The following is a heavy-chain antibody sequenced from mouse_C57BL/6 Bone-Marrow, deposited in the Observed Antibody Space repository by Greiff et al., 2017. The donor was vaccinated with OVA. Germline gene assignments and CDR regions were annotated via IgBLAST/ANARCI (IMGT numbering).Heavy chain of an antibody. CDR2: SRNKANDYTT. V-gene: IGHV7-1*01. Sequence: EVHLVESGGGLVQSGRSLRLSCATSGFTFSDFYMEWVRQAPGKGLEWIAASRNKANDYTTEYSASVKGRFIVSRDTSQSILYLQMNALRAEDTAIYYCARDADSAWFAYWGQGTLVTVSA. CDR3: ARDADSAWFAY. J-gene: IGHJ3*01. CDR1: GFTFSDFY.